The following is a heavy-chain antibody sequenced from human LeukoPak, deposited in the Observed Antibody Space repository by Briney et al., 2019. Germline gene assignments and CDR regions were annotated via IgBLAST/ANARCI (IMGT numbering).Heavy chain of an antibody. CDR2: INPNSGGT. V-gene: IGHV1-2*02. D-gene: IGHD6-13*01. CDR1: GYTFTGYY. Sequence: GASVKVSCKASGYTFTGYYMHWVRQAPGQGLEWMGWINPNSGGTNYAQKFQGRVTMTRDTSISTAYMELSRLRSDDTAVYYCARVTPGIAAAGYDYWGQGTLVTVSS. CDR3: ARVTPGIAAAGYDY. J-gene: IGHJ4*02.